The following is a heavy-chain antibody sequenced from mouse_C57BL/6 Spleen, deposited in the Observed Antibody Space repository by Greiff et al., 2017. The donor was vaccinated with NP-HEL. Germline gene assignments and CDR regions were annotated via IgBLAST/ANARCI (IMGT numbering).Heavy chain of an antibody. CDR2: IYPSDSET. V-gene: IGHV1-61*01. Sequence: VKLQESGAELVRPGSSVKLSCKASGYTFTSYWMDWVKQRPGQGLEWIGNIYPSDSETHYNQKFKDKATLTVDKSSSTAYMQLSSLTSEDSAVYYCARGHSWYFDVWGTGTTVTVSS. CDR3: ARGHSWYFDV. CDR1: GYTFTSYW. J-gene: IGHJ1*03.